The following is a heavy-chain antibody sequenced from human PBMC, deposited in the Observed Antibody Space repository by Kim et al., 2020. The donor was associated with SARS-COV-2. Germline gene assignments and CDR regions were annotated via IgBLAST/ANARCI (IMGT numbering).Heavy chain of an antibody. J-gene: IGHJ5*02. CDR2: IIPILGIT. CDR3: ARDRNNWNPDSVNNWFDP. CDR1: GGTFSSYA. D-gene: IGHD1-20*01. V-gene: IGHV1-69*04. Sequence: SVKVSCKASGGTFSSYAISWVRQAPGQGLEWMGRIIPILGITNYAQKFQGRVTITADKSTSTAYMGLSSLRSEDTAVYYCARDRNNWNPDSVNNWFDPWGQGTLVTVSS.